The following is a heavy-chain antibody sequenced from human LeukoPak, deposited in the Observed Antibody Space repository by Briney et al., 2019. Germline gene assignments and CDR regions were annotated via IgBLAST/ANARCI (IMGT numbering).Heavy chain of an antibody. Sequence: KPSETLSLTCTVSGGSISSYYWSWIRQPPGKGLEWIGEINHSGSTDYNPSLKSRVTISVDTSKNQFSLRLSSVTAADTAVYYCARGGGDYDYVWGSYRLGYYYYYMDVWGKGTTVTVSS. CDR1: GGSISSYY. V-gene: IGHV4-34*01. J-gene: IGHJ6*03. D-gene: IGHD3-16*02. CDR3: ARGGGDYDYVWGSYRLGYYYYYMDV. CDR2: INHSGST.